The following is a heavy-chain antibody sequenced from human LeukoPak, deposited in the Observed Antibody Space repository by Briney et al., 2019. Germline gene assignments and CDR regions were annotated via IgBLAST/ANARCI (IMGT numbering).Heavy chain of an antibody. CDR2: ISYDGSNK. V-gene: IGHV3-30*04. CDR1: GFTFSSYA. J-gene: IGHJ4*02. CDR3: ARGSSSSSCLDH. D-gene: IGHD6-13*01. Sequence: GGSLRLSCAASGFTFSSYAMHWVRQAPGKGLEWVAVISYDGSNKYYADSVKGRFTISRDNSKNTLYLQMNSLRAEDTAVYYCARGSSSSSCLDHWGQGTLVTVSS.